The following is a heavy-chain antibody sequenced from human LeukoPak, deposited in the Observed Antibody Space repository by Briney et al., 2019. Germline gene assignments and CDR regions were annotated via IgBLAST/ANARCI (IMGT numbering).Heavy chain of an antibody. D-gene: IGHD3-22*01. CDR1: GYTFTSYG. Sequence: ASVKVSCKASGYTFTSYGISWVRQAPGEGLEWLGWISAYNGYTNYAQKRQGRVTMTTDTSTSTAYMELRSLRSGDTAVYYCAGLTYYYDSSGYPDYYYYGMDVWGQGTTVTVSS. CDR2: ISAYNGYT. CDR3: AGLTYYYDSSGYPDYYYYGMDV. V-gene: IGHV1-18*01. J-gene: IGHJ6*02.